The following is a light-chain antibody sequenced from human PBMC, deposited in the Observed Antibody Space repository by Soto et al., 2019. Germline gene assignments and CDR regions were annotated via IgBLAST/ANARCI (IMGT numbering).Light chain of an antibody. Sequence: DVVLTQSPLSLSVTLGQPASISCGSSRSLVHSDGNIYLIWFQQRPGQSQRRXIYQVSNRDSGVPDRFSGSGSVTDFTLKIRRVEAEDVGVYYCLQATHWPHTFGQGTKV. J-gene: IGKJ2*01. V-gene: IGKV2-30*02. CDR2: QVS. CDR3: LQATHWPHT. CDR1: RSLVHSDGNIY.